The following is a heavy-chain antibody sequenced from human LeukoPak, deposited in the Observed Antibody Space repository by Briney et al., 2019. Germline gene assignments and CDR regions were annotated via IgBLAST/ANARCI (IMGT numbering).Heavy chain of an antibody. Sequence: GGSLRLSCAASGFTFSSYAMSWVRQAPGKGLEWASAISGSGGSTYYADSVKGRFTISRDNSKNTLYLQMNSLRAEDTAVYYCAMGTVVPAAPFDYWGQGTLVTVSS. D-gene: IGHD2-2*01. CDR3: AMGTVVPAAPFDY. J-gene: IGHJ4*02. CDR1: GFTFSSYA. CDR2: ISGSGGST. V-gene: IGHV3-23*01.